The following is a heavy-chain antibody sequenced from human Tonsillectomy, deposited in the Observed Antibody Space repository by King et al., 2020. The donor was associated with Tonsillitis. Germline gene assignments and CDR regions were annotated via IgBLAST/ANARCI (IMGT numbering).Heavy chain of an antibody. J-gene: IGHJ4*02. Sequence: VQLVESGGGLVKPGGPLKVPCIASGPTFANAWRTWVGQAPGKGRAWIGGIKGDPEGGTTDYATPVKGRFVISRDDSKNTLYLHMSSLKTDDTAVYYCAALLYDLLTGYYFSWGQGTLVTVSS. D-gene: IGHD3-9*01. CDR3: AALLYDLLTGYYFS. V-gene: IGHV3-15*01. CDR1: GPTFANAW. CDR2: IKGDPEGGTT.